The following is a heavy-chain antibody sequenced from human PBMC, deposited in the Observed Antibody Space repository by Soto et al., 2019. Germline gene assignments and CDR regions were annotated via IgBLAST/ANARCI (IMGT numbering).Heavy chain of an antibody. Sequence: SETLSLTCTVSGGSISSYYWSWIRQPPGKGLEWIGYIYYSGSTNYNPSLKSRVTISVDTSKNQFSLKLSSVTAADTAVYYCARADFGRIRYGSGSYYNVYYFDYWGQGTLVTVSS. V-gene: IGHV4-59*01. D-gene: IGHD3-10*01. J-gene: IGHJ4*02. CDR3: ARADFGRIRYGSGSYYNVYYFDY. CDR2: IYYSGST. CDR1: GGSISSYY.